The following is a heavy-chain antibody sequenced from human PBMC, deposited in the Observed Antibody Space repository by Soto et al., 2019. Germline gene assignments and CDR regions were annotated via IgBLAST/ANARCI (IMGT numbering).Heavy chain of an antibody. J-gene: IGHJ4*02. D-gene: IGHD3-10*01. Sequence: SETLSLTWTVAGGSISSSSYYCDWIRQPPGKGLEWIGSIYYSGSTYYNPSLKSRVTISVDTSKTQFSLKLSSVTAADTAVYYCARHGYYYGSGSSYWGQGTLVTVSP. V-gene: IGHV4-39*01. CDR3: ARHGYYYGSGSSY. CDR2: IYYSGST. CDR1: GGSISSSSYY.